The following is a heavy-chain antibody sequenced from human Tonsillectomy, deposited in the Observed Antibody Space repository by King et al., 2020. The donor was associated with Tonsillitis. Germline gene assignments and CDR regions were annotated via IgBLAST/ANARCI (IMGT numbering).Heavy chain of an antibody. CDR2: IDNRGII. Sequence: VQLVESGGGLVKAGGSLRLSCTASGFTFRDYGLTWIRQGPGKGLEWVSLIDNRGIIYNIDSVKGRFTISRDNGKKVVFLQMDSLRPDDTAVYYCARVASIHVIEVSGFLFKHMDVWGKGTSVTVS. CDR3: ARVASIHVIEVSGFLFKHMDV. D-gene: IGHD2-21*01. J-gene: IGHJ6*03. V-gene: IGHV3-11*01. CDR1: GFTFRDYG.